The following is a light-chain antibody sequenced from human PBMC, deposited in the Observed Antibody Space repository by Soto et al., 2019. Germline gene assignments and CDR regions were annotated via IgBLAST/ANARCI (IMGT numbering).Light chain of an antibody. CDR1: STDFGPHNC. V-gene: IGLV2-14*03. CDR3: CSYVNSTTRV. J-gene: IGLJ1*01. Sequence: QSALTQPASVSWSLGQSISISCTGTSTDFGPHNCVSWYQLHPLMAPKLTIFDVTTRPSGVSPRFSGSKSGNTASLTISELRSEDEADYYCCSYVNSTTRVFGAGTKVTVL. CDR2: DVT.